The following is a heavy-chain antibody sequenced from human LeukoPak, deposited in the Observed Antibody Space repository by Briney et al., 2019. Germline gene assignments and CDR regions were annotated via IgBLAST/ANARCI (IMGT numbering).Heavy chain of an antibody. D-gene: IGHD2-2*01. CDR2: ISSSGGTI. Sequence: GGSLRLSCAASGFTFSSYEMNWVRQAPGKGLEWVSYISSSGGTIYYADSVKGRFTISRDNSKNTLYLQMNSLRAEDTAVYYCAKDKSGVVRFDYFDYWGQGTLVTVSS. CDR1: GFTFSSYE. CDR3: AKDKSGVVRFDYFDY. J-gene: IGHJ4*02. V-gene: IGHV3-48*03.